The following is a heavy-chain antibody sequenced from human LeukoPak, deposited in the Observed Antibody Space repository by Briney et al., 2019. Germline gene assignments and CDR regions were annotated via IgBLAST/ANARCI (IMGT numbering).Heavy chain of an antibody. Sequence: SETLSLTCTVSGGSISGYYWSWIRQPAGKGLEWIGRIYPSETTNFNPSLKSRVTMSVDTSKNQFSLQLNYVTAADTAVYFCARFPPGGFWSGIVYFDYWGQGSLVTVSS. D-gene: IGHD3-3*01. CDR3: ARFPPGGFWSGIVYFDY. CDR1: GGSISGYY. J-gene: IGHJ4*02. V-gene: IGHV4-4*07. CDR2: IYPSETT.